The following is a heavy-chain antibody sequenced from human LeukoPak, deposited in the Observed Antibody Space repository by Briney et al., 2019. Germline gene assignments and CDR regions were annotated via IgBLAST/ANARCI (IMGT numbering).Heavy chain of an antibody. CDR1: GYTLTELS. V-gene: IGHV1-69*13. J-gene: IGHJ3*01. CDR2: IIPIFGTA. CDR3: ARDAAL. Sequence: SVKVSCKVSGYTLTELSMHWVRQAPGQGLEWMGGIIPIFGTANYAQKFQGRVTITADESTSTAYMELSSLRSEDTAVYYCARDAALWGQGTMVTVSS. D-gene: IGHD6-25*01.